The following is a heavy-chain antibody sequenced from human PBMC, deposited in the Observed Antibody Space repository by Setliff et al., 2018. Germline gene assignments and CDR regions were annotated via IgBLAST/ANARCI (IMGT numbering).Heavy chain of an antibody. CDR1: GGTFSSYA. Sequence: ASVKVSCKASGGTFSSYAISWVRQAPGQGLEWMGGIIPILGIANYAQKFQGRVTIIADKSTSTAYMELSSLRSEDTAVYYCARGGTIRRAFEMWGQGTMVTVSS. D-gene: IGHD2-15*01. J-gene: IGHJ3*02. V-gene: IGHV1-69*10. CDR2: IIPILGIA. CDR3: ARGGTIRRAFEM.